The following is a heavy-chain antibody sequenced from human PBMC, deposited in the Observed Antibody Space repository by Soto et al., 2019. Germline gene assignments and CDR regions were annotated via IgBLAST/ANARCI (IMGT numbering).Heavy chain of an antibody. Sequence: PGGSLRLSCAASGFTFSNYAVTWVRQAPGKGLEWVAVISYDGSDKYYADSVKGRFTISRDDSKNTLYLQMNSLRAEDTAVYYCAKTVVYDYVWGSSGLDSWGQGTLVTVSS. D-gene: IGHD3-16*01. CDR1: GFTFSNYA. V-gene: IGHV3-30*18. J-gene: IGHJ5*01. CDR2: ISYDGSDK. CDR3: AKTVVYDYVWGSSGLDS.